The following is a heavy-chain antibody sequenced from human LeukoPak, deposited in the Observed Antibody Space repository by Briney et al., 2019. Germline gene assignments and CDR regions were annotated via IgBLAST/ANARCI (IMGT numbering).Heavy chain of an antibody. Sequence: GGSLRLSCAASGFTFSSYWITWVRHAPGKGLEWVANIKQDGSEKYYVDSVKGRFTISRDNAKNSLYLQMNSLRAEDTAVYYCASARYSDHWGQGTLVTVSS. CDR1: GFTFSSYW. CDR2: IKQDGSEK. J-gene: IGHJ4*02. V-gene: IGHV3-7*01. CDR3: ASARYSDH. D-gene: IGHD1-1*01.